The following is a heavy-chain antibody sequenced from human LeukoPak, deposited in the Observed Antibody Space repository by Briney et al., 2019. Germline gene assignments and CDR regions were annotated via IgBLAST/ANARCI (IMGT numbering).Heavy chain of an antibody. J-gene: IGHJ4*02. Sequence: GGSLRLSCTVSGFTVSSNSMSWVRQAPGKGLEWVSFIYSDNTHYSDSVKGRFTISRDNSKNTLYLQMNSLRAEDTAVYYCAKDGTSIAAAEGLDYWGQGTLVTVSS. CDR1: GFTVSSNS. D-gene: IGHD6-13*01. CDR3: AKDGTSIAAAEGLDY. CDR2: IYSDNT. V-gene: IGHV3-66*03.